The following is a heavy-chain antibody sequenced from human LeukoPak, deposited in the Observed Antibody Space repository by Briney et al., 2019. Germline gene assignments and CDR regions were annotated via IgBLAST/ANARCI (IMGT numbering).Heavy chain of an antibody. CDR1: GFAFTTYY. CDR3: ARTRIRRGALDL. CDR2: INPSGGTT. J-gene: IGHJ4*02. Sequence: GASVKVSCKASGFAFTTYYFHWLRQAPGQGPEWMGIINPSGGTTTFAQKFEGRVSMTTDTSTSTVFIELTSLRSEDTALYYCARTRIRRGALDLWGQGTLVTVSS. V-gene: IGHV1-46*01. D-gene: IGHD1-14*01.